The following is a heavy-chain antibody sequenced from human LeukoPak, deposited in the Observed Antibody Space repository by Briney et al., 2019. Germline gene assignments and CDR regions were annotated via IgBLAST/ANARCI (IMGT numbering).Heavy chain of an antibody. J-gene: IGHJ4*02. CDR2: INPNSGGT. CDR1: GYTFTGYY. V-gene: IGHV1-2*02. CDR3: ARDGVVVVADGNYYFDY. D-gene: IGHD2-15*01. Sequence: GASVKVSCKASGYTFTGYYMQWVRQAPGQGLEWMGWINPNSGGTNYAQKFQGGVTMTRDTSISTAYMELSRLRSDDTAVYYCARDGVVVVADGNYYFDYWGQGTLVTVSS.